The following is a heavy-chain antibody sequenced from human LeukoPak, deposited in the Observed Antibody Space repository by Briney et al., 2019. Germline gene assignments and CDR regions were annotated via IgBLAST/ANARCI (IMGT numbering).Heavy chain of an antibody. CDR3: ARLNEMTTVRFGDY. Sequence: ASVKVSCKASGYTFSAYYIHWVRQAPGQGLEWMGWINPNSGGTNYAQKFQGRVTMTRDTSISTAYMELTRLRSDDTAVYYCARLNEMTTVRFGDYWGQGTLVTVSS. CDR1: GYTFSAYY. J-gene: IGHJ4*02. V-gene: IGHV1-2*02. CDR2: INPNSGGT. D-gene: IGHD5-24*01.